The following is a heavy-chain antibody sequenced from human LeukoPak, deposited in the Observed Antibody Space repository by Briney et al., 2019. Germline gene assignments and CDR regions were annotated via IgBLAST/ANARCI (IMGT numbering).Heavy chain of an antibody. CDR1: GFTFSSYA. V-gene: IGHV3-23*01. CDR2: ISGSGGST. Sequence: GGSLRLSCAASGFTFSSYAMSWVRQAPGKGLEWVSAISGSGGSTYYADSVKGRFTISRGNSKNTLYLQMNSLRAEDTAVYYCAKDSYSSSWMYYYYMDVWGKGTTVTVSS. D-gene: IGHD6-13*01. CDR3: AKDSYSSSWMYYYYMDV. J-gene: IGHJ6*03.